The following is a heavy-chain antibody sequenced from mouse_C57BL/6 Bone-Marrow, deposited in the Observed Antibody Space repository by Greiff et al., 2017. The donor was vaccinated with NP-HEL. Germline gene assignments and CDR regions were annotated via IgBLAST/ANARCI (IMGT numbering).Heavy chain of an antibody. CDR1: GFSLTSYG. V-gene: IGHV2-2*01. Sequence: VQLQESGPGLVQPSQSLSITCTVSGFSLTSYGVHWVRQSPGKGLEWLGVIWSGGSTDYNAAFISRLSISKDNSKSQVFFKMNSLQADDTAIYYCARNNLDYYGSSYWYFDVWGTGTTVTVSS. D-gene: IGHD1-1*01. CDR2: IWSGGST. CDR3: ARNNLDYYGSSYWYFDV. J-gene: IGHJ1*03.